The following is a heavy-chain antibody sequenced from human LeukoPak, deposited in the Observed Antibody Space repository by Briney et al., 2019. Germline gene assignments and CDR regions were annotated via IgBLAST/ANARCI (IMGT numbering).Heavy chain of an antibody. Sequence: RASVKVSRKASGYTFTSYDINWVRQATGQGLEWMGIINPVGGGTTYAQHFQGRVTMTRDTSTSTVYMELRSLRSEDTAVYYCARGYIVVVPAAIAFDYWGQGTLVTVSS. V-gene: IGHV1-46*01. CDR2: INPVGGGT. J-gene: IGHJ4*02. D-gene: IGHD2-2*02. CDR1: GYTFTSYD. CDR3: ARGYIVVVPAAIAFDY.